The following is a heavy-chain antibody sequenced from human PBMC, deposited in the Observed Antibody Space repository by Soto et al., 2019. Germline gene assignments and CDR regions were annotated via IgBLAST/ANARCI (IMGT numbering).Heavy chain of an antibody. V-gene: IGHV4-39*01. CDR3: ARQKDYYDSSGDSYFDY. J-gene: IGHJ4*01. CDR1: GGSISSSSYY. Sequence: SETLSLTCSVSGGSISSSSYYWGWIRQPPGKGLEWIGSIHYSGSTYYNPSLKSRVTISVDTSKNQFSLKLSSVTAADTAVYYCARQKDYYDSSGDSYFDYWGQGTLVT. D-gene: IGHD3-22*01. CDR2: IHYSGST.